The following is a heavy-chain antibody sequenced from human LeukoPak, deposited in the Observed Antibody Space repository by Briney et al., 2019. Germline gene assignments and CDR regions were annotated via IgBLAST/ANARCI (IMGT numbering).Heavy chain of an antibody. J-gene: IGHJ4*02. CDR2: INPKSGDT. D-gene: IGHD3-22*01. CDR3: ARDVGFYYYDSRGYGPVDY. V-gene: IGHV1-2*02. Sequence: ASVKVSCKSSGYTFTGYYMHWVRQAPGQGLEWMGWINPKSGDTNSAQKFQGRVTMTRDTSISTAYMELNRLTSDDTAVYYCARDVGFYYYDSRGYGPVDYWGQGTLVTVSS. CDR1: GYTFTGYY.